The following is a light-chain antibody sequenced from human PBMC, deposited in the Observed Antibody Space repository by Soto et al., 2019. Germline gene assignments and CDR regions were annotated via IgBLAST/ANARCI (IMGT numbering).Light chain of an antibody. CDR1: SSDAGGYNY. CDR2: EVN. J-gene: IGLJ1*01. V-gene: IGLV2-8*01. CDR3: TSYAGGNNV. Sequence: QSALTQPPSASGSPGQSVTISCTGTSSDAGGYNYVSWYQQYPGKVPKLMVYEVNKRPSGVPDRFSGSKSGNTASLTVSGLQADDDADYYCTSYAGGNNVFGTGTKLTVL.